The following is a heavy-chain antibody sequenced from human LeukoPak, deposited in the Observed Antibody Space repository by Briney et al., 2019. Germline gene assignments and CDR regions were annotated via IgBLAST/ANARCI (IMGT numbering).Heavy chain of an antibody. D-gene: IGHD2-15*01. Sequence: SETLSLTCTVSGGSISSSSYYWGWIRQPPGKGLEWIGSIYYSGSTYYNPSLKSRATISVDTSKNQFSLKLSSVTAADTAVYYCARLTDKYYYYGMDVWGQGTTVTVSS. CDR2: IYYSGST. CDR1: GGSISSSSYY. CDR3: ARLTDKYYYYGMDV. V-gene: IGHV4-39*01. J-gene: IGHJ6*02.